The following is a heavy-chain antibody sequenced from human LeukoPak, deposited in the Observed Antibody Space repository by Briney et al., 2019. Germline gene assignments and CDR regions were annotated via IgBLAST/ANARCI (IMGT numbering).Heavy chain of an antibody. CDR1: GGTINSYY. V-gene: IGHV4-59*01. CDR3: ARDTSGYRRGSFDY. CDR2: IYYSGST. J-gene: IGHJ4*02. Sequence: SETLSLTCTVSGGTINSYYWSWIRQPPGKGLEWIGYIYYSGSTNYNPSLKSRVTISLDTSNNQFSLKLSYVTAADTAVYYCARDTSGYRRGSFDYWGQGTLVTVSS. D-gene: IGHD3-22*01.